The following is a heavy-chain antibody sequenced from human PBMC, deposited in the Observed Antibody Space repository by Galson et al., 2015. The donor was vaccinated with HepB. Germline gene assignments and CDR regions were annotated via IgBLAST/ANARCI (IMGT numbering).Heavy chain of an antibody. Sequence: SETLSLTCTVSGGSISSYYWSWIRQPPGKGLEWIGYIYYSGSTNYNPSLKSRVTISVDTSKNQFSLKLSSVTAADTAVYYCATTDLSGYFDYWGQGTLVTVSS. V-gene: IGHV4-59*01. D-gene: IGHD3-3*01. CDR1: GGSISSYY. J-gene: IGHJ4*02. CDR3: ATTDLSGYFDY. CDR2: IYYSGST.